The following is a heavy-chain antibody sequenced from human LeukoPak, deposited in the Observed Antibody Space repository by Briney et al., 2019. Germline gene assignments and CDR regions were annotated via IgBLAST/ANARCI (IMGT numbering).Heavy chain of an antibody. J-gene: IGHJ6*03. CDR3: ASSLLEWLGEVYYYYYMDV. CDR2: IIPIFGTA. Sequence: SVKVSCKASAGTFSSYAISWVRQAPGQGLEWMGGIIPIFGTANYAQKFQGRVTITADESTSTAYMELSSLRSEDTAVYYCASSLLEWLGEVYYYYYMDVWGKGTTVTVSS. CDR1: AGTFSSYA. D-gene: IGHD3-3*01. V-gene: IGHV1-69*13.